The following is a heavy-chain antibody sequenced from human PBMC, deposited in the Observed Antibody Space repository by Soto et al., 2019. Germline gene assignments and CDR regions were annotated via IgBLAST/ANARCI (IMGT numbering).Heavy chain of an antibody. D-gene: IGHD1-1*01. CDR3: AKDLAPERRYFAY. Sequence: PGGSLRLSCAASGFTFSSYTMSWVRQTPGKGLEWVSAISGSGGSTYYADSVKGRFTISRDNSKNTLFLQMDSLRAEDTALYYCAKDLAPERRYFAYWGQGALVTV. CDR1: GFTFSSYT. CDR2: ISGSGGST. V-gene: IGHV3-23*01. J-gene: IGHJ4*02.